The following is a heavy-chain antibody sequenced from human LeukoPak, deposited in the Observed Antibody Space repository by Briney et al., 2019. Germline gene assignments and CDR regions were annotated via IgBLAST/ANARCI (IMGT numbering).Heavy chain of an antibody. CDR3: AKGNGGYYYDSTGYRDGYFDY. CDR2: ISGSGGST. Sequence: GGSLRLSCAASGFTFSSYAMSWVRQAPGKGLEWVSAISGSGGSTYYADSVKGRFTISRDNSKNTLYLQMNSLRAEDTAIYYCAKGNGGYYYDSTGYRDGYFDYWGQGALVTVSS. J-gene: IGHJ4*02. D-gene: IGHD3-22*01. CDR1: GFTFSSYA. V-gene: IGHV3-23*01.